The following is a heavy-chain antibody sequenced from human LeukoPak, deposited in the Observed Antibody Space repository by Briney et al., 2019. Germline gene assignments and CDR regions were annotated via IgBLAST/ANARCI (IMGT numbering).Heavy chain of an antibody. CDR2: ITGSSSTI. V-gene: IGHV3-48*01. J-gene: IGHJ4*02. CDR1: GFTLSSYS. D-gene: IGHD3-16*01. CDR3: ATDRHWAFDY. Sequence: PGGSLRLSCAASGFTLSSYSMKWVRQAPGKGLEWVSYITGSSSTISYADSVKGRFTISRDNARNSLYLQMNSLRAEDTAVYYCATDRHWAFDYWGQGTLVTVSS.